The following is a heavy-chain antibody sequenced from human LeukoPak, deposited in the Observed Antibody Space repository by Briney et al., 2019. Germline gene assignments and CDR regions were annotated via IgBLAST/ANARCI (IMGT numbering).Heavy chain of an antibody. J-gene: IGHJ4*02. CDR1: GFTFSSYA. V-gene: IGHV3-30-3*01. CDR3: ARDDYYDSSGYYDDY. Sequence: GGALRLSCAASGFTFSSYAMSWVRQAPGKGLEWVAVISYDGSNKYYADSVKGRFTISRDNSKNTLYLQMNSLRAEDTAVYYCARDDYYDSSGYYDDYWGQGTLVTVSS. D-gene: IGHD3-22*01. CDR2: ISYDGSNK.